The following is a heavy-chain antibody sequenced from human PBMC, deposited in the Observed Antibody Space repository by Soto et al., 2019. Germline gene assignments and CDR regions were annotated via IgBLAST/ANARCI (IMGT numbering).Heavy chain of an antibody. CDR2: VYWDDTK. Sequence: SGPTLVNPTQTLTLTCTFSGFSLSTSGVGVGWIRQSPGKALEWLAVVYWDDTKHYSPSLKSRLTITKDTSKNQVVLTMTNMDPVDTATYFCAHKGYGDYPLDYWGQGTLVTVSS. CDR3: AHKGYGDYPLDY. V-gene: IGHV2-5*02. J-gene: IGHJ4*02. CDR1: GFSLSTSGVG. D-gene: IGHD4-17*01.